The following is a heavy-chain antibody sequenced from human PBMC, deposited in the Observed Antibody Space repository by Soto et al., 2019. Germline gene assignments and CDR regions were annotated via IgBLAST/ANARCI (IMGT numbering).Heavy chain of an antibody. J-gene: IGHJ4*02. CDR2: INQDGSEK. V-gene: IGHV3-7*01. CDR1: GFTFSSYW. D-gene: IGHD6-19*01. CDR3: ARKAVAGTIFDY. Sequence: GGSLRLSCAASGFTFSSYWMTWVRQAPGKGLECVANINQDGSEKYYVDSVKGRFTISRDNAKSSLCLQMHSLRFEDTAVYYCARKAVAGTIFDYWGQGTVVTVS.